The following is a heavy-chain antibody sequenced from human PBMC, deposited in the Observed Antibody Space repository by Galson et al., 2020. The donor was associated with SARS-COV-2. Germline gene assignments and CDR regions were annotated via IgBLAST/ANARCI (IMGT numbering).Heavy chain of an antibody. CDR2: LNNAGTT. D-gene: IGHD3-10*01. Sequence: SETLSLTCAISGGSIDNYYWSWIRHPAARGMEWFGRLNNAGTTDYNHSLNSRVTMSVATSKNQCSLKLISLTAAATAVYDCARAPHYCSSSWGQGILGTVSS. V-gene: IGHV4-4*07. J-gene: IGHJ5*02. CDR1: GGSIDNYY. CDR3: ARAPHYCSSS.